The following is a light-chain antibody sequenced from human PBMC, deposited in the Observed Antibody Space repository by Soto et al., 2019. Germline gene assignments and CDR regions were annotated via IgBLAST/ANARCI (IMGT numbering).Light chain of an antibody. CDR2: AAS. CDR1: QGISNY. J-gene: IGKJ1*01. V-gene: IGKV1-27*01. Sequence: DIQMTQSPSSLSASVGDRVTITCRASQGISNYLAWYQQKPGKVPKLLIYAASTLHSGVPSRFSGSGSETDFTLSSSSLQAEDVATYYCQRYNTAQWAFGQGTKVDIK. CDR3: QRYNTAQWA.